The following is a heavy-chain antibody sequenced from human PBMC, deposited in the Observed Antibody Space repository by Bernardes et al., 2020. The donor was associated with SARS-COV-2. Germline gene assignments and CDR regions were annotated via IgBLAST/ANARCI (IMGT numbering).Heavy chain of an antibody. CDR3: ARGEYTYFNFEGTNYNLFYGLDV. V-gene: IGHV3-53*01. Sequence: GGSLRLSCAASGFSVSNYYMTWVRQAPGKGLEWVSLLYSGDTYYADSVKGRFTISRDNSENTVYLQMNNVRAEDTAVYYCARGEYTYFNFEGTNYNLFYGLDVWGQGTTVSVSS. D-gene: IGHD5-18*01. J-gene: IGHJ6*02. CDR2: LYSGDT. CDR1: GFSVSNYY.